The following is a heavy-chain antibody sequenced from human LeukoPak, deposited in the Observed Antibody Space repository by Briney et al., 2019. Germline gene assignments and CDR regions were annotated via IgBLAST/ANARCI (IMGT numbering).Heavy chain of an antibody. CDR2: ISYDGSNK. CDR1: GGTFSSYA. J-gene: IGHJ4*02. D-gene: IGHD2-8*01. Sequence: GRSLRLSCAASGGTFSSYAMSWVRQAPGKGLEWVAVISYDGSNKYYADSVKGRFTISRDNSKNTPYLQMNSLRAGDTAVYYCARGRRTKYFDYRGQGTLVTVSP. CDR3: ARGRRTKYFDY. V-gene: IGHV3-30*04.